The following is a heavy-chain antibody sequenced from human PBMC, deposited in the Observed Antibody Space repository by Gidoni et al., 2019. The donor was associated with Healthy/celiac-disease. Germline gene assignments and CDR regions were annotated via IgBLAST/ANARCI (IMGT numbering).Heavy chain of an antibody. CDR1: GVTFSSYA. Sequence: EVQLLESGGGLVQPGGSLRLSCAASGVTFSSYAMSWVRQAPGKGLEWGSAISGSGGSTYYADSVKGRFTISRDNSKNTLYLQMNSLRAEDTAVYYCAKCYDSSGYYVYWGQGTLVTVSS. CDR2: ISGSGGST. D-gene: IGHD3-22*01. CDR3: AKCYDSSGYYVY. V-gene: IGHV3-23*01. J-gene: IGHJ4*02.